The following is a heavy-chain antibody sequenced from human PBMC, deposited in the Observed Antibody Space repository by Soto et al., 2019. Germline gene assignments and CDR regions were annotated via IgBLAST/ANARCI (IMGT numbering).Heavy chain of an antibody. CDR1: GGTFSSYA. V-gene: IGHV1-69*13. J-gene: IGHJ4*02. Sequence: SVKVSCKASGGTFSSYAISWVRQAPGQGLEWMGGIIPIFGTANYAQKFQGRVTITADESTSTAYMELSSLRSEDTAVYYCAREAPKYNWNPLDYWGQGTLVTVSS. CDR3: AREAPKYNWNPLDY. D-gene: IGHD1-20*01. CDR2: IIPIFGTA.